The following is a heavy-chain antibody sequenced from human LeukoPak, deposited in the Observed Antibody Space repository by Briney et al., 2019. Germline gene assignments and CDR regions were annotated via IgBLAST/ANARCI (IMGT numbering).Heavy chain of an antibody. J-gene: IGHJ4*02. V-gene: IGHV1-46*01. CDR1: GYTFTSYY. D-gene: IGHD3-22*01. Sequence: GASVKVSCKASGYTFTSYYMHWVRQAPGQGLEWMGIINPSGGSTSYAQKFQGRVTMTRDTSKNQFSLKLSSVTAADTAVYYCGGRSRNSNYYDSSGYYYFWGQGTLVTVSS. CDR2: INPSGGST. CDR3: GGRSRNSNYYDSSGYYYF.